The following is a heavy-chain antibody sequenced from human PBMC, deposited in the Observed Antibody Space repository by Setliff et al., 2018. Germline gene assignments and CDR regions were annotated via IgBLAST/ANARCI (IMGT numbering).Heavy chain of an antibody. Sequence: GGSLRLSCTASESTFSSFGMHWVRQAPGKGLEWVGFIRYDGSYEYYADSVQGRFTISRDNSKNTLFLHMNNLRPEDTALYYCAKASLAYSFGCYFDSWGQGALVTVSS. CDR3: AKASLAYSFGCYFDS. V-gene: IGHV3-30*02. D-gene: IGHD5-18*01. CDR2: IRYDGSYE. CDR1: ESTFSSFG. J-gene: IGHJ4*01.